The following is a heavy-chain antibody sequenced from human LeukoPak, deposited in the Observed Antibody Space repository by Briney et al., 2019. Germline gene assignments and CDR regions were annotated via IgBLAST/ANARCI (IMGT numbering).Heavy chain of an antibody. V-gene: IGHV1-18*01. D-gene: IGHD1-26*01. CDR3: ARVGVVGATQYWYFDL. J-gene: IGHJ2*01. CDR2: ISAYNGNT. Sequence: ASVKVSCKASGYTFTSCGISWVRQAPGQGLEWMGWISAYNGNTNYAQKLQGRVTMTTDTSTSTAYMELRSLRSDDTAVYYCARVGVVGATQYWYFDLWGRGTLVTVSS. CDR1: GYTFTSCG.